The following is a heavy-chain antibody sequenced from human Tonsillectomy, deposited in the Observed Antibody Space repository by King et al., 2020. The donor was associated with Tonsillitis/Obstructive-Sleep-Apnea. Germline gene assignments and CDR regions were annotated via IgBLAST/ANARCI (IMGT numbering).Heavy chain of an antibody. D-gene: IGHD2-21*01. CDR1: GGSVSNIRYY. CDR3: ARDLAHSMGSTYVFNP. CDR2: IYYSGST. V-gene: IGHV4-61*01. J-gene: IGHJ5*02. Sequence: VQLQESGPGLVKPSETLSLTCTVSGGSVSNIRYYCSWIRQPPGKGLEWIGYIYYSGSTNYNPSLKSRVTISVDTSKNQFSLKLSSVTAADTAVYYCARDLAHSMGSTYVFNPWGQGTLVTVSS.